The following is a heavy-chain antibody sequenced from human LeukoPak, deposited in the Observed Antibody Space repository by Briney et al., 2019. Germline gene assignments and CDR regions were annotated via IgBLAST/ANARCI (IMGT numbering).Heavy chain of an antibody. CDR3: ARVPEHYYYYMDV. V-gene: IGHV1-69*05. CDR1: EGTFSSYA. D-gene: IGHD1-14*01. Sequence: ASVKVSCKASEGTFSSYAISWVRQAPGQGLEWMGGIIPIFGTANYAQKFQGRVTITTDESTSTAYMELSSLRSEDTAVYYCARVPEHYYYYMDVWGKGTTVTVSS. J-gene: IGHJ6*03. CDR2: IIPIFGTA.